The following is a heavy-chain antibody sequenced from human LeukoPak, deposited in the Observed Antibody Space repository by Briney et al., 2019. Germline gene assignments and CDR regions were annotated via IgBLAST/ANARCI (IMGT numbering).Heavy chain of an antibody. CDR1: GFNFSDFY. D-gene: IGHD2-2*01. V-gene: IGHV3-11*01. CDR2: ISLSGSTI. Sequence: GGALRLSCAASGFNFSDFYMNWIREAPGKGLEWLSSISLSGSTITSAASVKGRVTVSRDNAKSSVFLPMHSLRADDTAVYYCAREASCSSTTCYFDYWGQGTLVTVSS. J-gene: IGHJ4*02. CDR3: AREASCSSTTCYFDY.